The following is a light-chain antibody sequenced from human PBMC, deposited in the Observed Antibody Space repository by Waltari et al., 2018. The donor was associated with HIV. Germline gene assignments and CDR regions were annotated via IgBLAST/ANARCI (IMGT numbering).Light chain of an antibody. CDR1: SSNIEFNY. CDR2: KND. V-gene: IGLV1-47*01. Sequence: QSVLTQPPSASGTPGQRVTISCSGSSSNIEFNYVYWYQQVPGTAPKLLIYKNDQWPSGVPDRFSASKSGTSASLVTSGLRSEDEADYYCAAWDDRLSGRVFGTGTRVTVL. CDR3: AAWDDRLSGRV. J-gene: IGLJ1*01.